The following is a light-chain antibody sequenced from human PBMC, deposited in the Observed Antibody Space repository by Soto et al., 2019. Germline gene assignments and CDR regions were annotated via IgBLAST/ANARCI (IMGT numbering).Light chain of an antibody. CDR2: DAS. CDR3: HQYDNLPPT. Sequence: DIQMTQSPYSLSASVGDRDTITCQASQDISNYLNWYQQKPRKAPKLLIYDASNLETGVPSRFSGSGSGTDFTFTISSLQPEDIATYYCHQYDNLPPTFGQGTKVEIK. CDR1: QDISNY. J-gene: IGKJ1*01. V-gene: IGKV1-33*01.